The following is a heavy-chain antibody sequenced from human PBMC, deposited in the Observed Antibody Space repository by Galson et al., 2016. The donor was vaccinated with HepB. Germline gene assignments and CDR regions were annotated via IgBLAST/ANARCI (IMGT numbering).Heavy chain of an antibody. CDR2: IVPVVNIV. V-gene: IGHV1-69*04. D-gene: IGHD3-3*01. Sequence: SVKVSCKVSGGTFSSYAITWVRQAPGQGLEWMGRIVPVVNIVNIAQKFQDRVTMTADESTSTAYLDLSSLKSDDTAVYFRARDRESPDFWRGGISGVWGQGTTVIASS. J-gene: IGHJ6*02. CDR3: ARDRESPDFWRGGISGV. CDR1: GGTFSSYA.